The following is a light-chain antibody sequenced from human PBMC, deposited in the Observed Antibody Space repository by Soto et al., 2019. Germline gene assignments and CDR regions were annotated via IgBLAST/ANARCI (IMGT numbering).Light chain of an antibody. CDR1: SSNIGAGYD. CDR2: GNS. CDR3: QSYDSSLSGYV. Sequence: QSVLAPPPSVSGATGQSVTISCTGSSSNIGAGYDVHWYQQLPGTAPKLLIYGNSNRPSGVPDRFSGSKSGASASLAITGLQAEDEADYYCQSYDSSLSGYVFGTGTKVTVL. J-gene: IGLJ1*01. V-gene: IGLV1-40*01.